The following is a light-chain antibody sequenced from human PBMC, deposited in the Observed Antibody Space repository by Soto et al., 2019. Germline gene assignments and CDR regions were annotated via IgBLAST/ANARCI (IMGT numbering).Light chain of an antibody. CDR2: WAS. V-gene: IGKV4-1*01. CDR3: QQYYGNPRT. J-gene: IGKJ2*01. Sequence: DIEMTQSPDSLAVSLGERATINCKSSQSLVYNSNNYLAWYQQKSGQPPKLLIHWASTREFGVPDRFSGSGSGTDFTLTISSLQAEDVAVYYCQQYYGNPRTFGQGTKLEIK. CDR1: QSLVYNSNNY.